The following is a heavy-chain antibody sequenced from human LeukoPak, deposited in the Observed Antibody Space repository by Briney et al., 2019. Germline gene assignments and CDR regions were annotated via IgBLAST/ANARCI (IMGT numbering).Heavy chain of an antibody. D-gene: IGHD5-12*01. CDR3: ARLGGRWLWNFDY. Sequence: GESLQISCQGSGSRFTSNWVAWVRQIPGKGLEWMGSIYAGDSDTRYSPSFQGQVTISADKSISTSYLQWSSLKASDTAMYYCARLGGRWLWNFDYWGQGTLVTVSS. CDR2: IYAGDSDT. CDR1: GSRFTSNW. J-gene: IGHJ4*02. V-gene: IGHV5-51*01.